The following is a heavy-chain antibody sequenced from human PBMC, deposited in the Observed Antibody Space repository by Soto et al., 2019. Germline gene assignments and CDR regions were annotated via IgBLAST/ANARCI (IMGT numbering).Heavy chain of an antibody. CDR2: IITMFGTT. CDR1: GGTFSNDA. Sequence: QVQLVQSGAEVKKPGSSVKVSCKASGGTFSNDAISWMRQAPGQGLEWMGGIITMFGTTIYAQKFQGRVTITADRSTSTAYMELSSLRSEDTAVYFCARDEATNWFDPWGQGTLVTVSS. J-gene: IGHJ5*02. V-gene: IGHV1-69*06. CDR3: ARDEATNWFDP.